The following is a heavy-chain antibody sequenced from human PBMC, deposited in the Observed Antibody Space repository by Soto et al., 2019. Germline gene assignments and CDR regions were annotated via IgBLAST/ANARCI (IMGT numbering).Heavy chain of an antibody. Sequence: QITLNESGPTVVRPTETLTLTCRFSGFSLTTSGVGVGWIRQSPGKAPEWLALIYWDDDKRYSASLKSRLTITKDTSKNPVVLTVSDLDPTDTGTYGGAHRVLRTVFGLVTTTAIYFDFWGQGTPVAVSS. CDR2: IYWDDDK. J-gene: IGHJ4*02. CDR1: GFSLTTSGVG. D-gene: IGHD3-3*01. CDR3: AHRVLRTVFGLVTTTAIYFDF. V-gene: IGHV2-5*02.